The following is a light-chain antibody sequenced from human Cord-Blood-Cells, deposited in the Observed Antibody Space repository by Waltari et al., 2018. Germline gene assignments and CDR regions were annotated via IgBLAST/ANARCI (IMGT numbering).Light chain of an antibody. V-gene: IGKV1-39*01. J-gene: IGKJ2*03. CDR2: AAS. CDR3: QQSYSTPPG. Sequence: DIQMTQAQSSLSASVGDRVPITCRASQSISSHLNWYQQKPGKAPKLLIYAASSLQSGVPSRFSGIGSGTDFTLTISSLQPEDFATYYCQQSYSTPPGFGQGTKLEIK. CDR1: QSISSH.